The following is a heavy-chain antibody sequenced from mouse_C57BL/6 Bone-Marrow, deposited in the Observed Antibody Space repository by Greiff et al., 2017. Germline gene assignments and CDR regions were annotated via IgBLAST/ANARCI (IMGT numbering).Heavy chain of an antibody. J-gene: IGHJ4*01. CDR2: INYDGSST. Sequence: EVQLVESEGGLVQPGSSMKLSCTASGFTFSDYYMAWVRQVPEKGLEWVANINYDGSSTYYLDSLKSRFIISRDNAKNILYLQMSSLKSEDTATYYCARELSFRAMDYWGQGTSVTVSS. V-gene: IGHV5-16*01. CDR3: ARELSFRAMDY. CDR1: GFTFSDYY.